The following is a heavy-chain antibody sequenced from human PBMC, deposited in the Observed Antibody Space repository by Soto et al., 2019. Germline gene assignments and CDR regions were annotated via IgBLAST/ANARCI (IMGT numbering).Heavy chain of an antibody. CDR2: IYYSGST. CDR3: SRTAIEPAYTIQRYYYDYDVDV. J-gene: IGHJ6*04. CDR1: GGSISSSRYY. D-gene: IGHD3-16*01. V-gene: IGHV4-39*01. Sequence: SETLSLTCSVSGGSISSSRYYWGWIRQPPGKGLEWIGSIYYSGSTFYNPSLQSRVTISVDTAKNQFYLRLSSVTAADTAVYYCSRTAIEPAYTIQRYYYDYDVDVWRKGTTVNVS.